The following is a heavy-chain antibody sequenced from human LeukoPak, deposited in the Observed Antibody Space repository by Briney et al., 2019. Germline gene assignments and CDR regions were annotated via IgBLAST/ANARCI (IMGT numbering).Heavy chain of an antibody. D-gene: IGHD3-10*01. J-gene: IGHJ4*02. CDR1: GYTFTGYY. CDR2: INPNSGGT. V-gene: IGHV1-2*02. Sequence: GASVKVSCKASGYTFTGYYMHWVRQAPGQGLEWMGWINPNSGGTNYAQKFQGRVTMTRDTSISTAYMELSRLRSDDTAVYYCARDPLYTMVRGGIDYWGQGTLVTVSS. CDR3: ARDPLYTMVRGGIDY.